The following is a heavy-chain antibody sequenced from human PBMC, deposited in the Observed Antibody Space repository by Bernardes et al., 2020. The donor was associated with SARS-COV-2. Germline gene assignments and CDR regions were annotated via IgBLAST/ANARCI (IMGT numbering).Heavy chain of an antibody. J-gene: IGHJ3*02. CDR1: GFTFSSYS. CDR2: ISSSSSYI. D-gene: IGHD2-2*01. CDR3: ARDARIVVVPAATRDAFDI. Sequence: GGSLRLSCAASGFTFSSYSMNWVRQAPGKGLEWVSSISSSSSYIYYADSVKGRFTISRDNAKNSLYLQMNSLRAEDTAVYYCARDARIVVVPAATRDAFDIWGQGTMVTVSS. V-gene: IGHV3-21*01.